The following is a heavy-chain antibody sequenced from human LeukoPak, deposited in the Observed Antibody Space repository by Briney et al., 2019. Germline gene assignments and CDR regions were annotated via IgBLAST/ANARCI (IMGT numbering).Heavy chain of an antibody. CDR1: GFMFSSYA. J-gene: IGHJ6*03. Sequence: GGTLRLSCAASGFMFSSYAMSWVRQAPGKGLEWVSAISGSGGSTNYADPVKGRFTISRDNSKNTLYLQMNSLRAEDTAVYYCAKAGRGYGAYVDYMVVCGKGTTVTVSS. D-gene: IGHD4-17*01. CDR3: AKAGRGYGAYVDYMVV. CDR2: ISGSGGST. V-gene: IGHV3-23*01.